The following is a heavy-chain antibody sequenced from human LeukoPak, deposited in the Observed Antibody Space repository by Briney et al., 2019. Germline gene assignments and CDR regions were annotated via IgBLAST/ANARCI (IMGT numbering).Heavy chain of an antibody. CDR2: IYYSGST. D-gene: IGHD6-13*01. J-gene: IGHJ5*02. CDR1: GGSISSYY. Sequence: SETLSLTCTVSGGSISSYYWSWIRQPPGKGLEWIGYIYYSGSTNYNPSLKSRATISVDTSKNQFSLKLSSVTAADTAVYYCARGIFGAAAGTNWFDPWGQGTLVTVSS. V-gene: IGHV4-59*01. CDR3: ARGIFGAAAGTNWFDP.